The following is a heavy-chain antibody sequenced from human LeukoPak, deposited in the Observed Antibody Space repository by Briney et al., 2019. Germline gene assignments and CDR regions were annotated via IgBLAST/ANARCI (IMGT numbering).Heavy chain of an antibody. V-gene: IGHV3-74*01. D-gene: IGHD5-24*01. CDR2: INSDGSST. J-gene: IGHJ5*02. CDR1: GFTFSSYW. CDR3: ATRRDGYNARFDP. Sequence: GGSLRLSCAASGFTFSSYWMHWVRQAPGKGLVWVSRINSDGSSTSYADSVKGRFTISRDNAKNTLYLQMNSLRAEDTAVYYCATRRDGYNARFDPWGQGTLVTVPS.